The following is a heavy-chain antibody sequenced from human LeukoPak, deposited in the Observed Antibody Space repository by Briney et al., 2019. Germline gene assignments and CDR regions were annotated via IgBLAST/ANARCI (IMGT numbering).Heavy chain of an antibody. Sequence: GGSLRLSCTASGFTFSDHYMSWFRLSPGKGLEWRSYITSSGSITDYAHSVKGRFTISRDNAKNTMFLQMNSLRPEDTAVYYCARDTSYGDSEWGQGTLVTVSS. CDR1: GFTFSDHY. CDR2: ITSSGSIT. V-gene: IGHV3-11*01. CDR3: ARDTSYGDSE. D-gene: IGHD4-17*01. J-gene: IGHJ4*02.